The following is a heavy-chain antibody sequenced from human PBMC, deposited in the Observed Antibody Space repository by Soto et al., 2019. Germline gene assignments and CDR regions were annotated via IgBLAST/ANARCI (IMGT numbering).Heavy chain of an antibody. CDR2: IYPGDSDT. CDR3: ARFIAAAGRAEMEQGGVFDY. CDR1: GYSFTSYW. Sequence: GESLKISCKGSGYSFTSYWIGWVRQMPGKGLEWMGIIYPGDSDTRYSPSFQGQVTISADKSISTAYLQWSSLKASDTAMYYCARFIAAAGRAEMEQGGVFDYWGQGTLVTVSS. J-gene: IGHJ4*02. D-gene: IGHD6-13*01. V-gene: IGHV5-51*01.